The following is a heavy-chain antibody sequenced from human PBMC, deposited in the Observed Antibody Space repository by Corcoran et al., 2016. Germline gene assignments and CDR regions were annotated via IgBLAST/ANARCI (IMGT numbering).Heavy chain of an antibody. CDR1: GFTFSSYG. CDR2: IWYDGSNK. CDR3: ARDMRIAAAGLFDY. Sequence: VQLVESGGGVVQPGRSLRLSCTASGFTFSSYGMHWGRQAPGKGLEWVAVIWYDGSNKYYADSVKGRVTISRDNSKNRLYLQMTSLRAEDTAVYYCARDMRIAAAGLFDYWGQGTLVTVSS. V-gene: IGHV3-33*01. D-gene: IGHD6-13*01. J-gene: IGHJ4*02.